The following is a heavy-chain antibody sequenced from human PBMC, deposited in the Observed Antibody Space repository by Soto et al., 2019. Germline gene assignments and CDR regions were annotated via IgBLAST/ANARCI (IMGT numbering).Heavy chain of an antibody. CDR3: ARDAYGDYELSDY. D-gene: IGHD4-17*01. Sequence: QVQLQESGPGLVKPSGTLSLTCAVSGGSISSSNWWSWVRQPPGKGLEWIGEIYHSGSTNYNPSLKSRVTRSVDKSKNQFSLKLSSVTAADTAVYYGARDAYGDYELSDYWGQGTLVTVSS. J-gene: IGHJ4*02. CDR2: IYHSGST. V-gene: IGHV4-4*02. CDR1: GGSISSSNW.